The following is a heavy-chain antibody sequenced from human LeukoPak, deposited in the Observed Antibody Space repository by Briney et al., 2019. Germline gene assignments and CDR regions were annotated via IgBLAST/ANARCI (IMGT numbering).Heavy chain of an antibody. J-gene: IGHJ6*02. CDR1: RFTFSSYA. D-gene: IGHD2-15*01. CDR2: ISYDGSNK. CDR3: ARDIVVVVAAKLSYEPYYYYGMDV. V-gene: IGHV3-30-3*01. Sequence: GGSLRLSCAASRFTFSSYAMHWVRQAPGKGVEWVAVISYDGSNKYYADSVKGRFTISRDNSKNTLYLQVNSLRAEDTAVYYCARDIVVVVAAKLSYEPYYYYGMDVWGQGTTVTVSS.